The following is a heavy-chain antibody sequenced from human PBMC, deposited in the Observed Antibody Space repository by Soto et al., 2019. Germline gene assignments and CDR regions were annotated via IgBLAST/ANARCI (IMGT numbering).Heavy chain of an antibody. J-gene: IGHJ6*02. CDR1: GFSFTNYW. CDR3: ARLGFNYDFLSGYYNVHHYYGIDV. Sequence: GESLKISCKGSGFSFTNYWIGWVRQMPGKGLEWMGDIYPGDSDIRYSPSFRGQVTISADKSINSVYLQWSSLKASDTATYYCARLGFNYDFLSGYYNVHHYYGIDVWGQGTTVTSP. D-gene: IGHD3-3*01. V-gene: IGHV5-51*01. CDR2: IYPGDSDI.